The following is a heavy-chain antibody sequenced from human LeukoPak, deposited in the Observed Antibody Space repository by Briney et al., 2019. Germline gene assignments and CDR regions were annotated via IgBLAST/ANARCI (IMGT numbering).Heavy chain of an antibody. CDR2: IYYSGST. CDR1: GGSISSSSYY. D-gene: IGHD5-12*01. CDR3: ASWDIVVATRNFGY. Sequence: SETLSLTCTVSGGSISSSSYYWGGIRQPPGKGLEWIGSIYYSGSTYYNPSLKSRVTISVDTSKNQFSLKLSSVTAADTAVYYCASWDIVVATRNFGYWGQGTLVTVSS. V-gene: IGHV4-39*01. J-gene: IGHJ4*02.